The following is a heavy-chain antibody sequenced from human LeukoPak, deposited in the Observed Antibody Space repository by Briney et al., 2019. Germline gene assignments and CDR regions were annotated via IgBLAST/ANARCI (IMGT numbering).Heavy chain of an antibody. CDR2: MNPNSGNT. J-gene: IGHJ4*02. D-gene: IGHD4-17*01. V-gene: IGHV1-8*03. CDR3: ARDDYGASRLGY. CDR1: GYTFTNYD. Sequence: ASVKVSCKTSGYTFTNYDINWVRQATGQGLEWMGWMNPNSGNTGYAQKFQGRVTITRNTSISTAYMELSSLRSEDKAVYYCARDDYGASRLGYWGQGTLVTVSS.